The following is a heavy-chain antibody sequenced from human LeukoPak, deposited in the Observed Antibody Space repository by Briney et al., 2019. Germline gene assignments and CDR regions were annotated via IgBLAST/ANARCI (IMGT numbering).Heavy chain of an antibody. J-gene: IGHJ3*02. Sequence: GGSLRLSCAASGFTFSSYSMNWVRQAPGKGLEWVSSISSSSYIYYADSVKGRFTISRDNAKNSLYLQMNSLRAEDTAVYYCARDEGLDIVVVPAARSGAFDIWGQGTMVTVSS. CDR3: ARDEGLDIVVVPAARSGAFDI. CDR1: GFTFSSYS. D-gene: IGHD2-2*03. V-gene: IGHV3-21*01. CDR2: ISSSSYI.